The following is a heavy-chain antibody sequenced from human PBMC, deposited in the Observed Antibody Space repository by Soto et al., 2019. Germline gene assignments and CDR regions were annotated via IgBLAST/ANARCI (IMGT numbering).Heavy chain of an antibody. CDR2: IRCSDGTT. D-gene: IGHD3-16*02. CDR1: LLTFRIXA. CDR3: AKDRAPVPWGSYRFDY. Sequence: CAATLLTFRIXASISELHARVKCLEWFSVIRCSDGTTYYADSVKGRFTISRDNAKDRLYLQMDSLRAEDTAVYYCAKDRAPVPWGSYRFDYWGQGTLGTIS. J-gene: IGHJ4*02. V-gene: IGHV3-23*01.